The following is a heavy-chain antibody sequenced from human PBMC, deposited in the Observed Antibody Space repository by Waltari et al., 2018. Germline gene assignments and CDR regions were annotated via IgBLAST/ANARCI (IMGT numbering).Heavy chain of an antibody. CDR2: VYFSGST. J-gene: IGHJ4*02. Sequence: QVQLQESGPGLVKPSETLSLSCSVSDGPIESYYWSWIRQPPGKGPEWIGYVYFSGSTKYNSSLQSRVTISLDTSKNEFSLTLRSVTAADTAVYFCARTYSRGGWYFDSWGLGTLVTVSS. D-gene: IGHD4-4*01. CDR1: DGPIESYY. CDR3: ARTYSRGGWYFDS. V-gene: IGHV4-59*01.